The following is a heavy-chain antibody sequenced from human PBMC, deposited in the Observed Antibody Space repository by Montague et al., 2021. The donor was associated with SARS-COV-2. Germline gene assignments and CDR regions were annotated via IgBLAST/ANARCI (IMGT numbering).Heavy chain of an antibody. J-gene: IGHJ5*02. CDR1: GASISSTSYY. CDR2: VLHSGNT. CDR3: TKTDKGVVLPPRLGSFDP. D-gene: IGHD3-10*01. Sequence: SETLSLTCTVSGASISSTSYYWGWIRQPPGKGLEWIGTVLHSGNTYYNPSLKSRLTISVDAPKQQFSLRLSSVTAADTVVYYCTKTDKGVVLPPRLGSFDPWGQGTLVIVSS. V-gene: IGHV4-39*01.